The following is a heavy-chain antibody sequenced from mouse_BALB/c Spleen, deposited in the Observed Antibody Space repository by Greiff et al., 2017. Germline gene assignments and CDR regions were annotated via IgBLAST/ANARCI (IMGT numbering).Heavy chain of an antibody. CDR1: GYTFTDYW. V-gene: IGHV1-69*01. Sequence: VQLQQPGAELVMPGASVKMSCKASGYTFTDYWMHWVKQRPGQGLEWIGAIDTSDSYTSYNQKFKGKATLTVDESSSTAYMQLSSLTSEDSAVYYCASYDGYFFDYWGQGTTLTVSS. CDR3: ASYDGYFFDY. CDR2: IDTSDSYT. J-gene: IGHJ2*01. D-gene: IGHD2-3*01.